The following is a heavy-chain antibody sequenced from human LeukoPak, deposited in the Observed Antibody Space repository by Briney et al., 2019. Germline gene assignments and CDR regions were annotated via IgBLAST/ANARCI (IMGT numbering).Heavy chain of an antibody. V-gene: IGHV3-23*01. D-gene: IGHD3-3*01. CDR3: AKGNTILRGAFDI. J-gene: IGHJ3*02. CDR1: GFTFSSYA. Sequence: GGSLRLSCAASGFTFSSYAMSWVRQAPGKGLEWVPAISGSGGSTYYADSVKGRFTISRDNSKNTLYLQMNSLRAEDTAVYYCAKGNTILRGAFDIWGQGTMVTVSS. CDR2: ISGSGGST.